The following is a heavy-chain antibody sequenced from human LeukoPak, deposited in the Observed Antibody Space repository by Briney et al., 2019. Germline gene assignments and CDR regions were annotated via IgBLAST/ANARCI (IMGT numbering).Heavy chain of an antibody. CDR3: AKGGYCSSTSCYVGWFDP. Sequence: QPGGSLRLSCAASGFTFSSYVMNWVRQAPGKGLEWVSVISGGGGSTYCADSVKGRFTISRDNSKNTLFLQMNSLRAEDTAVYYCAKGGYCSSTSCYVGWFDPWGQGTLVTVSS. D-gene: IGHD2-2*01. J-gene: IGHJ5*02. CDR1: GFTFSSYV. CDR2: ISGGGGST. V-gene: IGHV3-23*01.